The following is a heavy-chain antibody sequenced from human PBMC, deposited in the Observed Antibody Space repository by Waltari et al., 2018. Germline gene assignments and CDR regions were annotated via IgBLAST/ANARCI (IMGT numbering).Heavy chain of an antibody. V-gene: IGHV1-69*13. CDR2: IIPIFGTA. CDR3: VTLHGSGSYYNVVY. D-gene: IGHD3-10*01. CDR1: GGPFSSYA. J-gene: IGHJ4*02. Sequence: QVQLVQSGAEVKKPGSSVKVSCKASGGPFSSYAISWLRPAPGQGLEWMGGIIPIFGTANYAQKFQGRVTITADESTSTAYMELSSLRSEDTAVYYCVTLHGSGSYYNVVYWGQGTLVTVSS.